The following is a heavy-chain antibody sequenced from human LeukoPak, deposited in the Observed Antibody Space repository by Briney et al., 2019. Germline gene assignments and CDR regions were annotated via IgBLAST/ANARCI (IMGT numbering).Heavy chain of an antibody. V-gene: IGHV1-18*01. CDR1: GYTFTSYD. CDR2: ISAYNGNT. CDR3: ARATHVLLWFGELANPFDY. D-gene: IGHD3-10*01. Sequence: ASVKVSCKASGYTFTSYDINWVRQVTGQGLEWMGWISAYNGNTNYAQKLQGRVTMTTDTSTSTAYMELRSLRSDDTAVYYCARATHVLLWFGELANPFDYWGQGTLVTVSS. J-gene: IGHJ4*02.